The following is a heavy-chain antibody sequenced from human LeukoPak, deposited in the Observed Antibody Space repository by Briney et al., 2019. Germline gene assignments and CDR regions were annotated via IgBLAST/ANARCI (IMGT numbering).Heavy chain of an antibody. CDR2: LRGDGET. V-gene: IGHV3-23*01. CDR3: AKASWVSSADAVL. Sequence: GGSLRLSCVASGFIFRDYAMSWVGQTPAGGLEWVSSLRGDGETFYTDSVKGRFTLSRDHSRNTVYLQLSNLRVEDTAVYYCAKASWVSSADAVLWGQGTLVTVS. CDR1: GFIFRDYA. D-gene: IGHD3-16*01. J-gene: IGHJ4*02.